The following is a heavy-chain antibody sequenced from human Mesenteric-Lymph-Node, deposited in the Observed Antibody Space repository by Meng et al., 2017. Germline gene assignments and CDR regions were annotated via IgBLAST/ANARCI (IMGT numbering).Heavy chain of an antibody. V-gene: IGHV4-4*07. J-gene: IGHJ6*02. CDR2: IYPTGNT. Sequence: GSLRLSCSVSGGSISSYDWNWIRQPAGEGLEWIGRIYPTGNTNYNPSLRSRVTISTDTSKNQFSLRLSSVTAADTAVYYCARDRRYYDALTGYFYYALDVWGQGTTVTVSS. CDR1: GGSISSYD. D-gene: IGHD3-9*01. CDR3: ARDRRYYDALTGYFYYALDV.